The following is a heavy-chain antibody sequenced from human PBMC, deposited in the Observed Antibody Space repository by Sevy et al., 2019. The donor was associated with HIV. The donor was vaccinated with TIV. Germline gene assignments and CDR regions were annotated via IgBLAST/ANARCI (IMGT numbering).Heavy chain of an antibody. CDR3: AREAVYYYDSSGYYPYDAFDI. J-gene: IGHJ3*02. D-gene: IGHD3-22*01. CDR2: IYYSGST. Sequence: SETLSLTCTVSGGSISSYYWSWIRQPPGKGLEWIGYIYYSGSTNYNPSLKSRVTISVDTSKNQFSLKLSSVTAADMAVYYCAREAVYYYDSSGYYPYDAFDIWGQGTMVTVSS. CDR1: GGSISSYY. V-gene: IGHV4-59*01.